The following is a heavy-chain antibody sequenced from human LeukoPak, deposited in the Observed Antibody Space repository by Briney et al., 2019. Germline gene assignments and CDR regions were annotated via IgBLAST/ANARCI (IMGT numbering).Heavy chain of an antibody. J-gene: IGHJ4*02. Sequence: SETLSLTCAVYGGSFSGYYWSWIRQPPGKGLEWIGEINHSGSTNYNPSLKSRVTISVDTSKNQFSLKLSSLTAADTAVYYCARGPGFIVAAGTGDYWGQGTLVTVSS. CDR2: INHSGST. V-gene: IGHV4-34*01. CDR1: GGSFSGYY. D-gene: IGHD6-13*01. CDR3: ARGPGFIVAAGTGDY.